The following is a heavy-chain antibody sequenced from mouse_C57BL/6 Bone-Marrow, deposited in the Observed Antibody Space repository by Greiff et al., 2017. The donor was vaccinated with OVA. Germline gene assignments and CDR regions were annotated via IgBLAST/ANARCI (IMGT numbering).Heavy chain of an antibody. D-gene: IGHD1-1*01. J-gene: IGHJ4*01. Sequence: VQLQQSVAELVRPGASVKLSCTASGFNIKNTYMHWVKQRPEQGLEWIGRIDPANDNTKYAPKFQGKATMTADTSSNTAYLQLSSLSSEDTAVYCARGNFGSSFYAMDYWGQGTSVTVSS. CDR2: IDPANDNT. CDR1: GFNIKNTY. V-gene: IGHV14-3*01. CDR3: RGNFGSSFYAMDY.